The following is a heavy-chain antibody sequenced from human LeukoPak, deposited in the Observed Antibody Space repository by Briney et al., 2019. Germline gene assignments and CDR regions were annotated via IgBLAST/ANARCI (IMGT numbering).Heavy chain of an antibody. CDR1: GFTFSTKW. D-gene: IGHD4-17*01. J-gene: IGHJ5*02. Sequence: PGGSLRVSCAASGFTFSTKWMSWVRQAPGKGLEWVATINQDGSDQYYVDSVKGRFTISRDNAKNSLDLQMNSLRAEDTVVYYCARDEYGDYGCDRWGQGTLVTVSS. V-gene: IGHV3-7*05. CDR2: INQDGSDQ. CDR3: ARDEYGDYGCDR.